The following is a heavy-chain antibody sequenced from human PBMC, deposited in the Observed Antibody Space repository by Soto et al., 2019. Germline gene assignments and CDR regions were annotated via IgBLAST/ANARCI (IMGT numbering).Heavy chain of an antibody. Sequence: QVQLVQSGAEVKKPGASVKVSCKASGYTFTSYGISWVRQAPGQGLEWMGWISAYNGNTNYAQKLQGIVTMTTDTTTSTANMELRRLRSDDTAGYYCARGGAAAGTPHYYYYYGMDVWGQGTTVTVSS. CDR1: GYTFTSYG. CDR2: ISAYNGNT. D-gene: IGHD6-13*01. V-gene: IGHV1-18*01. J-gene: IGHJ6*02. CDR3: ARGGAAAGTPHYYYYYGMDV.